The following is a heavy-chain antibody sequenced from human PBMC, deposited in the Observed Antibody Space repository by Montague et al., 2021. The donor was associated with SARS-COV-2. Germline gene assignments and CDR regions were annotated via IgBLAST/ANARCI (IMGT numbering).Heavy chain of an antibody. Sequence: SETLSLTCTVSGGSISSSSYLWGWIRQPPGKGLEWIGDIHYSGTYYNPSLRSRVTMSRDLSENQFSLRLRSVTAADTALYYCARSLISASGTGSNFDSWGQGTLVAVSS. CDR1: GGSISSSSYL. CDR2: IHYSGT. J-gene: IGHJ4*02. V-gene: IGHV4-39*07. CDR3: ARSLISASGTGSNFDS. D-gene: IGHD6-13*01.